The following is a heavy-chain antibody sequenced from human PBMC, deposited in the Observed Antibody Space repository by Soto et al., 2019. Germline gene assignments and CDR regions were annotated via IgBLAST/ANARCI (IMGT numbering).Heavy chain of an antibody. CDR2: INYRGST. Sequence: AAETLTLSCAVSGGSFSGYYMSWIRQPPGKGLEWIGEINYRGSTNYKQSVKSRVTISVDTSKNQLSLQLNSVTAGDTAVYYCAKNKLEMATLYRYCAIDVWGQGTTVTVSS. CDR1: GGSFSGYY. J-gene: IGHJ6*02. CDR3: AKNKLEMATLYRYCAIDV. V-gene: IGHV4-34*01. D-gene: IGHD2-8*01.